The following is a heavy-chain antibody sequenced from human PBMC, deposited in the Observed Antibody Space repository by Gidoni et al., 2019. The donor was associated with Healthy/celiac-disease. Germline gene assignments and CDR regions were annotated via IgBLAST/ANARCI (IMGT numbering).Heavy chain of an antibody. V-gene: IGHV1-58*02. CDR3: AAALGPLAPLDY. D-gene: IGHD2-15*01. CDR1: GFTFTSYA. CDR2: IVVGSGNT. J-gene: IGHJ4*02. Sequence: QMQLVQSGPEVKKPGTSVKVSCKASGFTFTSYAMQWVRQARGQRLEWTGWIVVGSGNTNYAQKFQERVTITRDMSTSTAYMALSSLRSEDTAVYSCAAALGPLAPLDYWGQGTLVTVSS.